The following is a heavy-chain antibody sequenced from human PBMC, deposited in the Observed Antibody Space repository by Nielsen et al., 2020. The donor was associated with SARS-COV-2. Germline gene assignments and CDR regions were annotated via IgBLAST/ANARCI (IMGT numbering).Heavy chain of an antibody. Sequence: VRQMPGKGLEWVAVISYDGSNKYYADSVKGRFAISRDNSKNTLYLQMNSLRAEDTAVYYCARVVISITMVRGVIIEYFDYWGQETLVTVSS. J-gene: IGHJ4*02. D-gene: IGHD3-10*01. CDR2: ISYDGSNK. CDR3: ARVVISITMVRGVIIEYFDY. V-gene: IGHV3-30*03.